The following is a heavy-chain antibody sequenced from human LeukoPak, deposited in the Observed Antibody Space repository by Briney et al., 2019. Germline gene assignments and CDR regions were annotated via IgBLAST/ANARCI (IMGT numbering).Heavy chain of an antibody. CDR3: ASGALSGYDSPDIFDI. J-gene: IGHJ3*02. CDR1: GASISSYY. CDR2: ISDSGIS. V-gene: IGHV4-59*01. D-gene: IGHD5-12*01. Sequence: SETLSLTCTVSGASISSYYWSWIRQPPGKGLEWIGYISDSGISNVNPSLKSRLTILMDTSKNQFFLRLTSVTAADTAVYYCASGALSGYDSPDIFDIWGQGTMVTVSS.